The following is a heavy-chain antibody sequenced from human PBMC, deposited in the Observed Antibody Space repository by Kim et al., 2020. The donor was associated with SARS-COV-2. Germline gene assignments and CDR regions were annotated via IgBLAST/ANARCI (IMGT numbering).Heavy chain of an antibody. V-gene: IGHV4-34*01. D-gene: IGHD2-15*01. CDR3: ARSGDLGYCSGGSCYPYY. Sequence: SETLSLTCAVYGGSFSGYYWSWIRQPPGKGLEWIGEINHSGSTNYNPSLKSRVTISVDTSKNQFSLKLSSVTAADTAVYYCARSGDLGYCSGGSCYPYY. CDR2: INHSGST. CDR1: GGSFSGYY. J-gene: IGHJ6*01.